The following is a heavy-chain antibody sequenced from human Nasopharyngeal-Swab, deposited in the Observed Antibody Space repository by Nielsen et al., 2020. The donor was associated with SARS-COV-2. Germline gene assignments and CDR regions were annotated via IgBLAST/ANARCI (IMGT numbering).Heavy chain of an antibody. J-gene: IGHJ6*02. Sequence: SETLSLTCAVYGGSFSGYYWSWIRQPPGKGLERIGEINHSGSTNYNPSLKSRVTISVDTSKNQFSLKLSSVTAADTAVYYCARGEYSSGWGYYYYYGMDVWGQGTTVTVSS. CDR3: ARGEYSSGWGYYYYYGMDV. CDR1: GGSFSGYY. CDR2: INHSGST. D-gene: IGHD6-19*01. V-gene: IGHV4-34*01.